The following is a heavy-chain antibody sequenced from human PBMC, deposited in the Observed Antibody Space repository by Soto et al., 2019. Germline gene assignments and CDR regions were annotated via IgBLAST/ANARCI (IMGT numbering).Heavy chain of an antibody. CDR3: ASHAPYSSDWFFDY. D-gene: IGHD6-19*01. Sequence: LRLSCAASGFTVSSNYMSWVRQAPGKGLEWVPVINSGGSTYYADSVKGRFTISRHNSKNTLYLQMNSLRAEDTAVYYCASHAPYSSDWFFDYWSQGTLVTVSS. J-gene: IGHJ4*02. CDR2: INSGGST. CDR1: GFTVSSNY. V-gene: IGHV3-53*04.